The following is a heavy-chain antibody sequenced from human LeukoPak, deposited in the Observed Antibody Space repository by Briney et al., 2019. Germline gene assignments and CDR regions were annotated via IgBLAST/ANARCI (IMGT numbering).Heavy chain of an antibody. CDR2: INAGNGNT. D-gene: IGHD6-19*01. V-gene: IGHV1-3*01. Sequence: ASVKVSCKASGYTFASYAMHWVRQAPGQRLEWMGWINAGNGNTKYSQKFQGRVTITRDTSASTAYMELSSLRSEDTAVYYCARGIAVAGTAVNYFDYWGQGTLVTVSP. CDR3: ARGIAVAGTAVNYFDY. CDR1: GYTFASYA. J-gene: IGHJ4*02.